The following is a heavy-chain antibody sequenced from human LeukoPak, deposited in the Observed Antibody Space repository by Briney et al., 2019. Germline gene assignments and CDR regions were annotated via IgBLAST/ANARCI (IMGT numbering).Heavy chain of an antibody. CDR2: IYYSGST. Sequence: SETLSLTCNVSGGSISSSNYYWGWIRQPPGKGLEWIGSIYYSGSTYYNPSLKSRVTISVDTSKNQFSLKLSSVTAADTTVYYCASQTGYSYGSLYYFDYWGQGTLVTVSS. D-gene: IGHD5-18*01. CDR1: GGSISSSNYY. V-gene: IGHV4-39*01. CDR3: ASQTGYSYGSLYYFDY. J-gene: IGHJ4*02.